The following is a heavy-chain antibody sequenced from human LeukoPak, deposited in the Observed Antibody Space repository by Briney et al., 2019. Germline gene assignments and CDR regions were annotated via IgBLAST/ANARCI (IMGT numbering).Heavy chain of an antibody. CDR1: GGSISSHY. CDR2: IYYSGST. Sequence: SETLSLTCAVSGGSISSHYWSWIRQPPGKGLEWIGYIYYSGSTNYNPSLKSRVTISVDTSKNQFSLKLSSVTAADTAVYYCAREGDGDFWSGYYVNYYMDVWGKGTTVTVSS. J-gene: IGHJ6*03. D-gene: IGHD3-3*01. V-gene: IGHV4-59*11. CDR3: AREGDGDFWSGYYVNYYMDV.